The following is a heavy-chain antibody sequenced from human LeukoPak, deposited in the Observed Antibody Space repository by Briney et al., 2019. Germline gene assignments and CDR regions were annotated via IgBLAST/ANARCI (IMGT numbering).Heavy chain of an antibody. D-gene: IGHD6-25*01. Sequence: GGSLRLSCAASGFTFSGYAITWVRQAPGKGLEWVSAISGSGGGTYYADSVKGRFTISRDNSKNTPYLQMNSLRAEDTAVYYCAKETTLSSDFITLDYWGQGTLVTVSS. V-gene: IGHV3-23*01. CDR3: AKETTLSSDFITLDY. CDR2: ISGSGGGT. J-gene: IGHJ4*02. CDR1: GFTFSGYA.